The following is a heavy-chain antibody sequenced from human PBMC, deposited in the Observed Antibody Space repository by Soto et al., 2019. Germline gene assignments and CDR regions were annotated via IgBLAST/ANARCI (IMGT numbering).Heavy chain of an antibody. CDR3: ARMGDVPYYYYGMDV. D-gene: IGHD3-16*01. CDR1: GYTFRTYG. J-gene: IGHJ6*02. Sequence: QVQLVQSGAEVKKPGASVKVSCKASGYTFRTYGISWVRQAPGQGLEWMGWINGYNGNTNYAPKLQGRITMTTDTSTTTPYMELRSLRSDDTAVYYCARMGDVPYYYYGMDVWGQGTTVTVSS. V-gene: IGHV1-18*01. CDR2: INGYNGNT.